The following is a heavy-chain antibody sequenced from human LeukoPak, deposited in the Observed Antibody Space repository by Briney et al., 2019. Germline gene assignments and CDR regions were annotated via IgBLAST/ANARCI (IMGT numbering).Heavy chain of an antibody. J-gene: IGHJ4*02. CDR2: IWYDGSNK. CDR3: ASSRWSSTERLDY. V-gene: IGHV3-33*01. CDR1: GFTFSSYG. D-gene: IGHD6-13*01. Sequence: GGSLRLSCAASGFTFSSYGMLWVRQAPGKGLEWVAVIWYDGSNKYYADSVKGRFTISRDNSKNTLYLQMNSLRAEDTAVYYCASSRWSSTERLDYWGQGTLVTVSS.